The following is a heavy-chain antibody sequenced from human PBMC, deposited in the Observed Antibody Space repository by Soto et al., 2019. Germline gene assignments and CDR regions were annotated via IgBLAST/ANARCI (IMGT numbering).Heavy chain of an antibody. D-gene: IGHD3-10*01. V-gene: IGHV3-23*01. J-gene: IGHJ4*02. CDR3: AKGRPGSGPDVDF. CDR2: ITGSGDRT. Sequence: EVQLLESGGGLEQPGGSLRLSCVVSGFTFSSYDMNWVRQAPGKGLEWVSRITGSGDRTDYAGSVKGRFTISRDNSKNTVYVQMNNLRVEDTAGYYGAKGRPGSGPDVDFWGQGTLVSVSA. CDR1: GFTFSSYD.